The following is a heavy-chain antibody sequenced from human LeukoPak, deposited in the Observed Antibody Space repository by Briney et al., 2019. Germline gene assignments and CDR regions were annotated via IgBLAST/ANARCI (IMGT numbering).Heavy chain of an antibody. D-gene: IGHD2-2*02. CDR2: IIPIFGTA. Sequence: SVKVSCKASGGTFSSYAISWVRQAPGQGLEWMGGIIPIFGTANYAQKFQGRVTITTDESTSTAYMELSSLGSEDTAVYYCARVEPFYCSSTSCYTLGYWGQGTLVTVSS. V-gene: IGHV1-69*05. CDR1: GGTFSSYA. CDR3: ARVEPFYCSSTSCYTLGY. J-gene: IGHJ4*02.